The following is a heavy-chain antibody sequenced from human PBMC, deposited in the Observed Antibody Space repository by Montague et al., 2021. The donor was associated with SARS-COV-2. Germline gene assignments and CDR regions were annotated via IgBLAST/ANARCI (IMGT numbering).Heavy chain of an antibody. J-gene: IGHJ6*02. V-gene: IGHV4-4*07. CDR3: ARDGRTSGWGCWYHRLDV. CDR2: IYTSGRT. D-gene: IGHD6-19*01. Sequence: SETLSLTCGVSGGSINSYYWSWIRQPAGKGLEWIGRIYTSGRTNYSPSLKSRVTISVDTSRNHLSLKLTSVTAADTAVYYCARDGRTSGWGCWYHRLDVWGQGTTVTVSS. CDR1: GGSINSYY.